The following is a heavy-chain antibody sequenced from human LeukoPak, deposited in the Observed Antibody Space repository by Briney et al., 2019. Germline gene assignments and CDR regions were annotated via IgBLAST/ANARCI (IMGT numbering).Heavy chain of an antibody. D-gene: IGHD4-23*01. V-gene: IGHV1-46*01. CDR1: GYTFTSYY. Sequence: ASVKVSCKASGYTFTSYYMHWVRQAPGQGLEWMGIINPSGGSTSYAQKFQGRVTMTRDTSTSTVYMELSSLRSKDTAVYYCARGDYGGNSGLGFDYWGQGTLVTVSS. CDR2: INPSGGST. J-gene: IGHJ4*02. CDR3: ARGDYGGNSGLGFDY.